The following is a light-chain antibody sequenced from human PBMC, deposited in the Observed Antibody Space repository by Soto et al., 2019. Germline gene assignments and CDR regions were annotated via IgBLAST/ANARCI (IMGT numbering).Light chain of an antibody. CDR3: SSSAGIYHYLV. J-gene: IGLJ3*02. CDR1: SSDIGGYNS. Sequence: QSALTQPPSASGSPGQSVTISCTGTSSDIGGYNSVSWYQQHPGKAPRLMIYEVNKRPSGVPDRFSGSKSGYTASLTVSGLQTDDEAFYYCSSSAGIYHYLVFGGGTKLNVL. V-gene: IGLV2-8*01. CDR2: EVN.